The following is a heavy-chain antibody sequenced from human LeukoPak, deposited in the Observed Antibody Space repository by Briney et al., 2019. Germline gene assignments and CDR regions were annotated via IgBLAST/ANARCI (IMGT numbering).Heavy chain of an antibody. J-gene: IGHJ3*02. CDR3: ARDAGDIVVVTGAFDI. D-gene: IGHD2-21*02. CDR1: GYTFTGYY. CDR2: INPNSGGT. Sequence: ASVKVSCKASGYTFTGYYMHWVRQARGQGLEWMGWINPNSGGTNYAQKFQGRVTMTRDTSISTAYMELSRLRSDDTAVYYCARDAGDIVVVTGAFDIWGQGTMVTVSS. V-gene: IGHV1-2*02.